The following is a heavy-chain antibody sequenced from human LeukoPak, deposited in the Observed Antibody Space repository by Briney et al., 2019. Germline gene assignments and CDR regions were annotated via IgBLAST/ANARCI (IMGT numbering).Heavy chain of an antibody. Sequence: QPGGSLRLSCVASGFTFSSYWMTWVRQAPGKGLEWVANIKQDGSEKYYVDSVKGRFTISRDNAKNSLFLQMNSLRVEDTAEYYCARHLAGTYYRGIDYRGQGTLVTVSS. CDR3: ARHLAGTYYRGIDY. V-gene: IGHV3-7*05. J-gene: IGHJ4*02. CDR1: GFTFSSYW. CDR2: IKQDGSEK. D-gene: IGHD3-10*01.